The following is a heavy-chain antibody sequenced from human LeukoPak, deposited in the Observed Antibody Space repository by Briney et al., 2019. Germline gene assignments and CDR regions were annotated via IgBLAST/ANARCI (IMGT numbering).Heavy chain of an antibody. V-gene: IGHV1-18*01. CDR3: ARGRVYDSSGYTNGDAFDI. CDR2: ISVYNGNT. Sequence: GASVKVSCKASGYTFTSYGISWVRQAPGQGLEWMGWISVYNGNTNYAQKLQGRVTMTTDTSTSTAYMELRSLRSDDTAVYYCARGRVYDSSGYTNGDAFDIWGQGTMVTVSS. CDR1: GYTFTSYG. J-gene: IGHJ3*02. D-gene: IGHD3-22*01.